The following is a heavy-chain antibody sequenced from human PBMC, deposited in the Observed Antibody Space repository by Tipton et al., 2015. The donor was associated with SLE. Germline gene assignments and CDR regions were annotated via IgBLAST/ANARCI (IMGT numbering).Heavy chain of an antibody. V-gene: IGHV1-18*01. CDR3: ARDRQYVAALSGNPLYYYYDMDV. J-gene: IGHJ6*02. D-gene: IGHD3-3*01. CDR1: GYIFTGYG. CDR2: ISVYNGDT. Sequence: QLVQSGAEVKKPGASVKISCNASGYIFTGYGISWVRQAPGQGLEWIGWISVYNGDTSYAQNVQGRISMTTDTSTTTAYMELRSLRSDDTAVYYCARDRQYVAALSGNPLYYYYDMDVWGQGTPVTVSS.